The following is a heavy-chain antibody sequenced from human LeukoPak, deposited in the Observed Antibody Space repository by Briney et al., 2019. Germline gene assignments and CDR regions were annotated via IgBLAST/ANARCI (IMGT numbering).Heavy chain of an antibody. V-gene: IGHV3-30-3*01. D-gene: IGHD1-1*01. Sequence: GGSLRLSCAASGFTFSSYAMHWVRQAPGKGLEWVAVISYDGSNKYYADSVKGRFTISRDNSKNTLYLQMNSLRAEDTAVYYCARDPSGTYYFDYWGQGTLVTVSS. CDR3: ARDPSGTYYFDY. J-gene: IGHJ4*02. CDR2: ISYDGSNK. CDR1: GFTFSSYA.